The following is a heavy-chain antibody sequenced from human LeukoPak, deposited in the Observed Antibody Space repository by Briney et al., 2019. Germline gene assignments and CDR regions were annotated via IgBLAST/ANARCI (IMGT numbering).Heavy chain of an antibody. Sequence: PGGSLRLSCAASGFIFSAYAMSWVRQAPGQGLEWVSVIGTGGETHYADSVRGRFTISRNNFKNTLYLQMNSLRAEDTAVYYCAKVSGGGLYYDGMDVWGQGTTVTVSS. J-gene: IGHJ6*02. CDR2: IGTGGET. CDR1: GFIFSAYA. CDR3: AKVSGGGLYYDGMDV. D-gene: IGHD1-14*01. V-gene: IGHV3-23*01.